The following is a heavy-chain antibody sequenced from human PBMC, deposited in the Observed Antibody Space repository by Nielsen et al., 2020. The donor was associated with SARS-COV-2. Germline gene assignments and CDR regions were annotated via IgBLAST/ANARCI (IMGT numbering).Heavy chain of an antibody. V-gene: IGHV3-23*01. CDR3: AKDGYCSSTSCYGKYYYYYYYMGV. Sequence: GGSLRLSCAASGFTFSSYAMSWVRQAPGKGLEWVSAISGSGGSTYYADSVKGRFTISRDNSKNTLYLQMNSLRAEDTAVYYCAKDGYCSSTSCYGKYYYYYYYMGVWGKGTTVTVSS. CDR1: GFTFSSYA. CDR2: ISGSGGST. J-gene: IGHJ6*03. D-gene: IGHD2-2*03.